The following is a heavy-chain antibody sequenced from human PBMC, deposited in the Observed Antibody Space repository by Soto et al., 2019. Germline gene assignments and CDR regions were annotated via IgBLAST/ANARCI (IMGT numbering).Heavy chain of an antibody. Sequence: ASVKVSCKASGYTFTGYYMHWVRQAPGQGLEWMGWINPNSGGTNYAQKFQGWVTMTRDTSISTAYMELSRLRSDDTAVYYCARGPYYYDSSGYYSYWGQGTLVTVSS. CDR2: INPNSGGT. D-gene: IGHD3-22*01. V-gene: IGHV1-2*04. CDR3: ARGPYYYDSSGYYSY. CDR1: GYTFTGYY. J-gene: IGHJ4*02.